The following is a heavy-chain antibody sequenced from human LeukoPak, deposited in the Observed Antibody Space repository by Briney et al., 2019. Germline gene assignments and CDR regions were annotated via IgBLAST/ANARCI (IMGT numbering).Heavy chain of an antibody. Sequence: GGSLRLSCAASGFTFSSYTMNWVRQAPGKGLEWVSYISSSGSTIYYADSVKGRFTISRDNARNSLYLQMNSLRSEDTAFYYCAKDVWRGPFDAFDIWGQGTMVTVSS. CDR2: ISSSGSTI. CDR3: AKDVWRGPFDAFDI. V-gene: IGHV3-48*04. J-gene: IGHJ3*02. CDR1: GFTFSSYT. D-gene: IGHD3-3*01.